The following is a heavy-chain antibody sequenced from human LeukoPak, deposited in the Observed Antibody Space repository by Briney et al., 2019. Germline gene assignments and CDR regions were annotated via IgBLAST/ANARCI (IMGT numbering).Heavy chain of an antibody. V-gene: IGHV4-34*01. J-gene: IGHJ5*02. CDR2: INRSAST. Sequence: PSETLSLTCVVYGGSFSAFYWSWIRQPPGMGLKWIGEINRSASTNYNPSLKSRVTISADTSKNQFSLKVSSVTAADTAMYYCARGRGIYSSSWSWFDPWGQGTLVTVSS. CDR3: ARGRGIYSSSWSWFDP. CDR1: GGSFSAFY. D-gene: IGHD6-13*01.